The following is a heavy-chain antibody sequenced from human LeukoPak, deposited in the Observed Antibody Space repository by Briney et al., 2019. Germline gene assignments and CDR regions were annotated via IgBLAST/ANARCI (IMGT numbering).Heavy chain of an antibody. V-gene: IGHV3-64D*06. D-gene: IGHD6-6*01. CDR2: ISSNGATT. CDR3: VKDRSIAAPHNGFFDS. Sequence: GGSLRLSCSASGFTFNRFYLHWVRQAPGKGLEFVSHISSNGATTYYADSVKGRFTISRDNSKNTLYLQMSSLRADDTAVYYCVKDRSIAAPHNGFFDSWGQGALVTVSS. CDR1: GFTFNRFY. J-gene: IGHJ4*02.